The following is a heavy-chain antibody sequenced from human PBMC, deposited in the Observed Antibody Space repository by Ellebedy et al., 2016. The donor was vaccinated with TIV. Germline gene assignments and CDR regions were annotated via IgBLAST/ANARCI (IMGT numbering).Heavy chain of an antibody. CDR1: GGSFSDYY. CDR3: ARVPIYRGSYHFHD. Sequence: MPSETLSLTCGVQGGSFSDYYWSRIRQSPRRGLEWIGDINHRGISNSNPSLKSRVTMSVDTPKNQVSLKLSSVTAADTAVYYCARVPIYRGSYHFHDWGQGTLVTVSS. CDR2: INHRGIS. J-gene: IGHJ4*02. D-gene: IGHD1-26*01. V-gene: IGHV4-34*01.